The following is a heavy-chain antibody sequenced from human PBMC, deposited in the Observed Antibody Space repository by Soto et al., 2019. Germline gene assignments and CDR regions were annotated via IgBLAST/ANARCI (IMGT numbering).Heavy chain of an antibody. D-gene: IGHD3-22*01. J-gene: IGHJ1*01. CDR2: ISYDGSNK. CDR1: GFTFSSYA. Sequence: GGSLRLSCAASGFTFSSYAMHWVRQAPGKGLEWVAVISYDGSNKYYADSVKGRFTISRDNSKNTLYLQMNSLRAEDTAVYYCARDCYYYDSSGPQASCAEYFQHWGQGTLVTVSS. V-gene: IGHV3-30-3*01. CDR3: ARDCYYYDSSGPQASCAEYFQH.